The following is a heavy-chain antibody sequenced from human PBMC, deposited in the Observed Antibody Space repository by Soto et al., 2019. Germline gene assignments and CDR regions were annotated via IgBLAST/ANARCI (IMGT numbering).Heavy chain of an antibody. CDR2: IDHSGST. CDR1: GGSFRGYY. J-gene: IGHJ4*02. D-gene: IGHD3-16*01. Sequence: QVQLQQWGTGLLKPPETLSLTCAVYGGSFRGYYWTWIRQPPGKGLEWIGEIDHSGSTNYNPSLKSRVTISVDTSKNQFSLKLASVTAADTAVYYCARVEYTYNYRGLDYWGQGTLVTVSS. CDR3: ARVEYTYNYRGLDY. V-gene: IGHV4-34*01.